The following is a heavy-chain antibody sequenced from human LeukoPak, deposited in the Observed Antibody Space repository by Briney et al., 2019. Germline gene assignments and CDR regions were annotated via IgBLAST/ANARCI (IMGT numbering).Heavy chain of an antibody. Sequence: GGSLRLSCAASGFTFSSYAMSWVRQAPGKGLEWVAFISPSADRTSNADSVEGRFTISRDNPRNTLYLQMNSLRDEDTAVYYCAIMHGYYDGSGYWVQWGQGTLVTVSS. CDR2: ISPSADRT. V-gene: IGHV3-23*01. CDR1: GFTFSSYA. D-gene: IGHD3-22*01. J-gene: IGHJ4*02. CDR3: AIMHGYYDGSGYWVQ.